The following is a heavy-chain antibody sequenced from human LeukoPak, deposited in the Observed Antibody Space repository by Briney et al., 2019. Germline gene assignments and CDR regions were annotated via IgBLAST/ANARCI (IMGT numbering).Heavy chain of an antibody. CDR2: VHCSGST. J-gene: IGHJ4*02. CDR1: GGSMSSNF. D-gene: IGHD6-13*01. V-gene: IGHV4-59*01. Sequence: PSETLSLTCTVSGGSMSSNFWSWIRQPPGEGLEWIGSVHCSGSTNYNPSLKSRVTISVDTSKNQFSLELNSVTAADTAVYFCARALHRGATGTSRFFDYWGQGTLVIASS. CDR3: ARALHRGATGTSRFFDY.